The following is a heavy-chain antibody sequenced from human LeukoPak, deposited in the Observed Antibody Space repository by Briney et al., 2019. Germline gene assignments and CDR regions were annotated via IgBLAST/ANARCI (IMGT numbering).Heavy chain of an antibody. CDR2: IYQSGST. D-gene: IGHD5-24*01. CDR3: ARVVERWLHQDYLYYCDY. CDR1: GYSISSGYC. Sequence: PETLSLTCTVSGYSISSGYCWGWIRQPPGKGLEWIGSIYQSGSTYYNPSLKSRVTISVDTSKNQFSLKLTSVTAADTAVYYCARVVERWLHQDYLYYCDYWGQGTLVTVSS. V-gene: IGHV4-38-2*02. J-gene: IGHJ4*02.